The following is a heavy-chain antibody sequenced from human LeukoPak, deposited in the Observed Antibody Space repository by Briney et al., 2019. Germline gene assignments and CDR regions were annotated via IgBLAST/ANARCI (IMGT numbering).Heavy chain of an antibody. V-gene: IGHV1-2*02. J-gene: IGHJ4*02. Sequence: GASVKVSCKAFGYKLTDNWIHWVRQAPGQGLKWMGWINTKTGATNIAQQFQGRVTMTRDTSVNTAYIEVSRLTSDDTAVYFCARGVVACPNWGQGTPVTVSS. D-gene: IGHD2-21*01. CDR1: GYKLTDNW. CDR2: INTKTGAT. CDR3: ARGVVACPN.